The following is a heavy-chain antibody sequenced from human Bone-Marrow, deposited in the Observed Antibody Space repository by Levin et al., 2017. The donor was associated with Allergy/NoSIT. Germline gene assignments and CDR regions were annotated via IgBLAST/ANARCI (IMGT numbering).Heavy chain of an antibody. CDR3: TSWGTSLYYYYGMDV. CDR2: IRSKAYGGTT. D-gene: IGHD3-16*01. Sequence: PGGSLRLSCTASGFTFGDYAMSWFRQAPGKGLEWVGFIRSKAYGGTTEYAASVKGRFTISRDDSKSIAYLQMNSLKTEDTAVYYCTSWGTSLYYYYGMDVWGQGTTVTVSS. CDR1: GFTFGDYA. J-gene: IGHJ6*02. V-gene: IGHV3-49*03.